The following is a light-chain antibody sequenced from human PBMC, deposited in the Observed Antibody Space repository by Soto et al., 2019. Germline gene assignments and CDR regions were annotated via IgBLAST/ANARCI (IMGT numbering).Light chain of an antibody. CDR1: QSVSNN. CDR2: DAS. J-gene: IGKJ5*01. V-gene: IGKV3-11*01. Sequence: EFVLTQSPATLSLSPGERATVSCRASQSVSNNLGWYQQKPGQAPRLLIYDASNRATGIPARFSGSGSGTDFYLTISSLEPEDIAVYYCQHGGTFGQGTRLEIK. CDR3: QHGGT.